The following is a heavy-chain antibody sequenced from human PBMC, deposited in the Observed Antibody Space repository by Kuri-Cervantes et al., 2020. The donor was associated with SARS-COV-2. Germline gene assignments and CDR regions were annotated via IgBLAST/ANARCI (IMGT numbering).Heavy chain of an antibody. V-gene: IGHV4-34*01. Sequence: ESLKISCAVYGGSFSGYYWSWIRQPPGKGLEWIGEINHSGSTNYNPSLKSRVTISVDTSKNQFSLKLSSVAAADTAVYYCARDPSGIIVVVPTFNWFDPWGQGTLVTVSS. CDR1: GGSFSGYY. D-gene: IGHD2-2*01. J-gene: IGHJ5*02. CDR3: ARDPSGIIVVVPTFNWFDP. CDR2: INHSGST.